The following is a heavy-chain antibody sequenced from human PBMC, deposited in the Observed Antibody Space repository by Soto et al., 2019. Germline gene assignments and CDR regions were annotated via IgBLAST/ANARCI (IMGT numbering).Heavy chain of an antibody. D-gene: IGHD2-8*01. V-gene: IGHV4-59*01. CDR1: GGSISHYY. J-gene: IGHJ5*02. CDR2: AYYSGST. CDR3: ARDRSTYGGGGTGEVKENWFDP. Sequence: SETLSLTCTVSGGSISHYYWSWIRQSPGKGLEWIGYAYYSGSTDYKPSLKSRVTMSVDTSKNQVSLKLNSVTTADTAVYYCARDRSTYGGGGTGEVKENWFDPWGPGTLVTVSS.